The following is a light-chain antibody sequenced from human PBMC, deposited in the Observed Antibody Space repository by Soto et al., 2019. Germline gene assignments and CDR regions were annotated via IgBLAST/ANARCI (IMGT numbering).Light chain of an antibody. CDR1: QSVNSNY. CDR3: QQYSSSPPEFT. V-gene: IGKV3-20*01. CDR2: GAS. J-gene: IGKJ3*01. Sequence: EIVLTQSPGTLSVSPGERVTLSCRASQSVNSNYLAWYQQRPGQAPRLLIFGASYRPTGIPDRFSGSGSGTDFTLTISRLETEDFAVYYCQQYSSSPPEFTFGPGTKVDSK.